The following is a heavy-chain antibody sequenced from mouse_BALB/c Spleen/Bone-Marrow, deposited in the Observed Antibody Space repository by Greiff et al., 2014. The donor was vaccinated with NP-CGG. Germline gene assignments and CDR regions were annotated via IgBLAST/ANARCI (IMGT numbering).Heavy chain of an antibody. CDR3: ARRDGSSYSFVY. CDR2: INPSTGYT. J-gene: IGHJ3*01. V-gene: IGHV1-7*01. Sequence: VQLQQSGAELAKPGASVKMSCKASGYTFTNYWMHWVKQRPGQGLEWIGYINPSTGYTEYNQKFKDKATLTADKSSSTAYMQLRSLTSEDSAVYYCARRDGSSYSFVYWGQGTLVTVSA. D-gene: IGHD1-1*01. CDR1: GYTFTNYW.